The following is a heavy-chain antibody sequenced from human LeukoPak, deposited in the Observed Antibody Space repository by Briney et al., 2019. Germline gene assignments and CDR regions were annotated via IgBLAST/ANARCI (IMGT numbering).Heavy chain of an antibody. CDR2: MNPNSGNT. Sequence: ASVKVSCKASGYTFTSYDINWVRQATGQGLEWMGWMNPNSGNTGYAQKFQGRVTMTRNTSISTAYMELSSLRSEDTAVYYCARGSCYGSGNQNWFDPWGQGTLVTVSS. CDR1: GYTFTSYD. CDR3: ARGSCYGSGNQNWFDP. J-gene: IGHJ5*02. D-gene: IGHD3-10*01. V-gene: IGHV1-8*01.